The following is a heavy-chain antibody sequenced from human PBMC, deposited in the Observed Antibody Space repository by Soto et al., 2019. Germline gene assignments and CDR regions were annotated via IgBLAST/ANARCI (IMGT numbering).Heavy chain of an antibody. CDR2: ISAYNGNT. CDR3: ARVRMGYSYGRDYYYGMDV. Sequence: ASVKVSCKASGYTFTSYGISWVRQAPGQGLEWMGWISAYNGNTNYAQKLQGRVTMTTDTSTSTAYMELRSLRSDDTAVYYCARVRMGYSYGRDYYYGMDVWGQGTTVTVSS. J-gene: IGHJ6*02. CDR1: GYTFTSYG. D-gene: IGHD5-18*01. V-gene: IGHV1-18*01.